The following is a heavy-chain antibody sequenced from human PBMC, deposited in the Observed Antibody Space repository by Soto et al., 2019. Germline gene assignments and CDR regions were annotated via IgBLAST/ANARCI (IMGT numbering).Heavy chain of an antibody. V-gene: IGHV1-18*01. D-gene: IGHD2-2*01. J-gene: IGHJ6*02. CDR1: GYTFTNYG. CDR3: ARGASCSTTSCYDNFYYGMAV. Sequence: GASVKVSCKASGYTFTNYGITWVRQAPGQGLEWMGWITASNGNTNYAQGLQGRLTLTRDTSTSTAHMELRSLISDDTAVYYCARGASCSTTSCYDNFYYGMAVWGQGTTVTVSS. CDR2: ITASNGNT.